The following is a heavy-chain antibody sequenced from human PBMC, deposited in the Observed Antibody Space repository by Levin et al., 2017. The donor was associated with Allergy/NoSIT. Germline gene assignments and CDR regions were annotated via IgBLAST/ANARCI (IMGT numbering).Heavy chain of an antibody. V-gene: IGHV3-23*01. Sequence: ASVKVSCAASGFTFSSYTMNWVRQAPGKGLEWVSVIVGSGGGTYYADSVKGRFTISRDNSKNTLYLQMNSLRADDTAVYYCAKGDGRGGAFDYWGQGTLVTVSS. CDR1: GFTFSSYT. D-gene: IGHD5-24*01. CDR3: AKGDGRGGAFDY. J-gene: IGHJ4*02. CDR2: IVGSGGGT.